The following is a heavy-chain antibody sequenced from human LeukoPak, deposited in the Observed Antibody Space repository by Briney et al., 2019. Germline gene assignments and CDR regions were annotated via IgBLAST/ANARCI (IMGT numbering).Heavy chain of an antibody. CDR2: ISGSGGST. D-gene: IGHD2-2*01. V-gene: IGHV3-23*01. Sequence: PGGSLRLSCAASGFTFSSYAMSWVRQAPGKGLEWVSAISGSGGSTYYADSVKGRFTISRDNSKNTPYLQMNSLRAEDTAVYYCAKDLRGYCSSTSCSDPWGQGTLVTVSS. CDR1: GFTFSSYA. J-gene: IGHJ5*02. CDR3: AKDLRGYCSSTSCSDP.